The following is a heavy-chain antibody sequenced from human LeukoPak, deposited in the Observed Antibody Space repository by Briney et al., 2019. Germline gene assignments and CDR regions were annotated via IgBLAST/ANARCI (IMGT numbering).Heavy chain of an antibody. CDR3: ARVRRWLHVDAFDI. CDR2: INHSGST. D-gene: IGHD5-24*01. V-gene: IGHV4-34*01. J-gene: IGHJ3*02. CDR1: GGSFSGYY. Sequence: PSETLSLTCAVYGGSFSGYYWSWIRQPPGKGLEWIGEINHSGSTNYNPSLKSRVTISVDTSKNQFFLKLSSVTAADTAVYYCARVRRWLHVDAFDIWGQGTMVTVSS.